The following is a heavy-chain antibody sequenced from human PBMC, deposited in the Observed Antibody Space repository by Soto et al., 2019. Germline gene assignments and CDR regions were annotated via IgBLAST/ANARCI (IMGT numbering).Heavy chain of an antibody. J-gene: IGHJ5*02. Sequence: VRLVQSGSEVKRPGASVKVSCKASGYSFTGHAMHWVRQAPGQSPEWVGWINGGNGNTKYSEKLQGRVTITRDTSANTAYMELTSLRSEDTAIYYCARDDGYGWFDPWGQGSLLTVSS. V-gene: IGHV1-3*01. CDR1: GYSFTGHA. CDR3: ARDDGYGWFDP. CDR2: INGGNGNT. D-gene: IGHD3-16*01.